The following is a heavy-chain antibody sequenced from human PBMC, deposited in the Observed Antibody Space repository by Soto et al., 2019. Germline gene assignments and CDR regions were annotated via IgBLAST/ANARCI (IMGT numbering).Heavy chain of an antibody. J-gene: IGHJ6*02. CDR2: IYPGDSDT. CDR1: GYIFTLYW. Sequence: GESLKISCKASGYIFTLYWIGWVRQMPGKGLEWMGMIYPGDSDTRYSPSFQGQVTISADKSISTASLQWSSLKASDTAVYYCARQSPTPGYYYFSYGMDVWGQGTRPPSP. CDR3: ARQSPTPGYYYFSYGMDV. V-gene: IGHV5-51*01. D-gene: IGHD4-17*01.